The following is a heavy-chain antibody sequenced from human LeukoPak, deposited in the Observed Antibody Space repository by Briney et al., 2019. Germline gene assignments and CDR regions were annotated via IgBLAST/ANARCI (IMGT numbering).Heavy chain of an antibody. CDR3: ARSYYGSGSRIDS. V-gene: IGHV4-59*08. CDR1: GGSISSYY. CDR2: IYYTGST. Sequence: PSETLSLTCTVSGGSISSYYWSWIRQPPGKGLEWIGYIYYTGSTNFNPSLESRVIMSVDTSNNQFSLKLNSVTAADTAVYYCARSYYGSGSRIDSWGQGSLVTVSS. J-gene: IGHJ4*02. D-gene: IGHD3-10*01.